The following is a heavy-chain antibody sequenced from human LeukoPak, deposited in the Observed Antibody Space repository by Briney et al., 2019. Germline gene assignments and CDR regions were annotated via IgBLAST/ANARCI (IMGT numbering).Heavy chain of an antibody. D-gene: IGHD4-23*01. J-gene: IGHJ4*02. CDR3: ASSDYGGNSGADY. CDR2: INHSGST. V-gene: IGHV4-34*01. Sequence: SETLSLTCAVYGGSFSGYYWSWIRQPPGKGLEWIGEINHSGSTNYNPSLKSRVTISVDTSKNQFSLKLSSVTAADTAVCYCASSDYGGNSGADYWGQGTLVPVSS. CDR1: GGSFSGYY.